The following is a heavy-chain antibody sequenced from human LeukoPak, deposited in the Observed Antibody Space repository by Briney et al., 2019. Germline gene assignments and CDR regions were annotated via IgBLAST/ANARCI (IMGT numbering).Heavy chain of an antibody. V-gene: IGHV3-21*01. CDR1: GFSFSSYS. J-gene: IGHJ4*02. Sequence: PGGSLRLSCAASGFSFSSYSMNWVRQAPGQGLEWVSSISSSESYIYYIDSVKGRFTVSRDNANKSLYLQMNSLRAEDTAVYYCARGGDPFDYWGRGTLVTVSS. CDR3: ARGGDPFDY. D-gene: IGHD3-3*01. CDR2: ISSSESYI.